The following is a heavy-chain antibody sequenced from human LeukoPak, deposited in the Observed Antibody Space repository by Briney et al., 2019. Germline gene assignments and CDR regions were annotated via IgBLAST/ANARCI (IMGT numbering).Heavy chain of an antibody. V-gene: IGHV4-59*08. CDR3: ARHALTYFDY. Sequence: SETLSLTCTVSSGSINGYYWTWVRQPAGKGLEWIGYIYYSGSTNYNPSLKSRVTISVDTSKNQFSLKLSSVTAADTAVYYCARHALTYFDYWGQGTLVTVSS. CDR2: IYYSGST. D-gene: IGHD3-3*02. J-gene: IGHJ4*02. CDR1: SGSINGYY.